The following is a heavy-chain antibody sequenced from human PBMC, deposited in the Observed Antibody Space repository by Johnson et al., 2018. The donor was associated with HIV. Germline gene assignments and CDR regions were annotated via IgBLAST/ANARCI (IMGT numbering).Heavy chain of an antibody. CDR1: GFTFSNAW. Sequence: EVQLVESGGGLVKPGGSLRLSCAASGFTFSNAWMSWVRQAPGKGLEWVGRIRSKANSYATAYAASVKGRFTISRDDSKNTAYLQMNSLKTEDTAVYYCTRDRYGVGVSWGQGTMVTVSS. D-gene: IGHD4-17*01. J-gene: IGHJ3*01. V-gene: IGHV3-73*01. CDR2: IRSKANSYAT. CDR3: TRDRYGVGVS.